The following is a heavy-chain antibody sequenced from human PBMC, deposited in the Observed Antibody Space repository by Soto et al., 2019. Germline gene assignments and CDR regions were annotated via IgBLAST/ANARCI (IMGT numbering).Heavy chain of an antibody. Sequence: ASVKVSCKASGGTFSSYAISWVRQAPGQGLEWMGGIIPIFGTENYAQKFQGRVTITADESTSTAYMELSSLRSEDTAVYYCARDSSGYSNFDYWGPGTLVTVSS. V-gene: IGHV1-69*13. CDR2: IIPIFGTE. D-gene: IGHD3-22*01. CDR1: GGTFSSYA. CDR3: ARDSSGYSNFDY. J-gene: IGHJ4*02.